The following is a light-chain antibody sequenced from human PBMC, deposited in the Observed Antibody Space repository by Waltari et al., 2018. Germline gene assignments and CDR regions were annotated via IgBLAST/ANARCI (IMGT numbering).Light chain of an antibody. CDR2: EVS. V-gene: IGKV2D-29*01. CDR1: QSLLHGDGKTY. CDR3: LQDYNYPWT. Sequence: DIVMTQTPLSLSVTPGQPASSSCKSSQSLLHGDGKTYLSWYLHHSGQPPQLLIFEVSARFSGVPDRFSGSGSGTDFTLTISSLQPEDFATYYCLQDYNYPWTFGQGTKVEIK. J-gene: IGKJ1*01.